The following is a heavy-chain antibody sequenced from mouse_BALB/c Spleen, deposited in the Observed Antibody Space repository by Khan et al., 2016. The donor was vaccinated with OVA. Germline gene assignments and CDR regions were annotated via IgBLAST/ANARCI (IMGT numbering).Heavy chain of an antibody. CDR2: IFPGGGYT. CDR3: ARWGAARATWGYFDY. J-gene: IGHJ2*01. D-gene: IGHD3-1*01. CDR1: GYTFTNYW. V-gene: IGHV1-63*02. Sequence: QVQLKESGAELVRPGTSVKMSCKAAGYTFTNYWIGWVKQRPGHGLEWIGDIFPGGGYTNYNEKFKGKATLTADTSYSTAYMQLSSLTSDDSAIYYWARWGAARATWGYFDYWGQGTTLTVSS.